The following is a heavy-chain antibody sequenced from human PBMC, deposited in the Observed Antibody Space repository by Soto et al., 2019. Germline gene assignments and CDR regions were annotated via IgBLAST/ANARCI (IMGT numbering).Heavy chain of an antibody. J-gene: IGHJ1*01. Sequence: GASVKVSCKXSGYTFTSYGISWVRQAPGQGLEWMGWISAYNGNTNYAQKLQGRVTMTTDTSTSTAYMELRSLRSDDTAVYYCARRYYDSSGDYYRDETFQHWGQGTLVTVSS. CDR1: GYTFTSYG. V-gene: IGHV1-18*04. CDR2: ISAYNGNT. CDR3: ARRYYDSSGDYYRDETFQH. D-gene: IGHD3-22*01.